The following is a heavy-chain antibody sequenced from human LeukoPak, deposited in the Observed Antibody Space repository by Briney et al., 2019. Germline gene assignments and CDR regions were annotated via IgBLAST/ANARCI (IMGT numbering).Heavy chain of an antibody. CDR2: IYSGGRT. D-gene: IGHD4-11*01. V-gene: IGHV3-53*01. Sequence: GGSLRLSCAASGFTVSSCYMSWVRQAPGKGLEWVSVIYSGGRTYYADSVKGRFTISRDSSKNTLCLQINSLRAEDTAMYYCARAQGYSNYIDYWGQGTPVTVSS. J-gene: IGHJ4*02. CDR1: GFTVSSCY. CDR3: ARAQGYSNYIDY.